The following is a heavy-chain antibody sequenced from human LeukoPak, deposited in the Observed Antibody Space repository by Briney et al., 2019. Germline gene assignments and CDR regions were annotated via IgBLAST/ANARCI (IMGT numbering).Heavy chain of an antibody. V-gene: IGHV3-23*01. D-gene: IGHD5-18*01. Sequence: GGSLRLSCAASGFTFNDYGMSWVRQAPGKGLEWVSAISGSGGSTYYADSVKGRFTISRDNSKNTLYLQMSSLRAEDTAVYYCAKRGYSYGYTDDFDYWGQGTLVTVSS. J-gene: IGHJ4*02. CDR1: GFTFNDYG. CDR2: ISGSGGST. CDR3: AKRGYSYGYTDDFDY.